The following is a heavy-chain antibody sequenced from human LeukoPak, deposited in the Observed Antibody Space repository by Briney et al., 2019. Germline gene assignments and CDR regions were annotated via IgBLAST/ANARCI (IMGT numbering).Heavy chain of an antibody. Sequence: PSETLSLTCTVSGGSISSSSYYWGWIRQPPRKGLELIGTIYYSGNTYYNPSLKSRVTISVDTSKNQFSLKLSSVTVADTAVYYCARQMKGSTSSPLHFFDYWGQGTLVTVSS. CDR2: IYYSGNT. J-gene: IGHJ4*02. V-gene: IGHV4-39*01. CDR3: ARQMKGSTSSPLHFFDY. D-gene: IGHD6-13*01. CDR1: GGSISSSSYY.